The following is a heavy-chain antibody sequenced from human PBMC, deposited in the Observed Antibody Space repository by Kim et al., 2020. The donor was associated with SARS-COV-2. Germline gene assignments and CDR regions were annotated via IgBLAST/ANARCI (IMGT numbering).Heavy chain of an antibody. CDR2: IRSKTNSYAT. J-gene: IGHJ3*02. V-gene: IGHV3-73*01. CDR3: TRVPPYSNSWWGAFD. Sequence: GGSLRLSCAASGFTFSDSAMYWVRQASGKGLEWVGRIRSKTNSYATAYDVSVKGMFIISRDDSKNTAYLQMNSLKTEDTAIYYCTRVPPYSNSWWGAFD. D-gene: IGHD6-13*01. CDR1: GFTFSDSA.